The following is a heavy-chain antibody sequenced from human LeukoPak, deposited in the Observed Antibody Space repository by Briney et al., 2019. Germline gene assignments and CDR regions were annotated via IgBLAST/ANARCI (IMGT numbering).Heavy chain of an antibody. D-gene: IGHD5-18*01. CDR2: MNPNSGNT. CDR1: GYTFTSYD. J-gene: IGHJ5*02. CDR3: ARGGGDTAMAVNWFDP. V-gene: IGHV1-8*01. Sequence: ASVKVSCKASGYTFTSYDINWVRQATGQGLEWMGWMNPNSGNTGYAQKFQGRVTITRNTSISTAYMELSSLRSEDTAVYYCARGGGDTAMAVNWFDPWGQGTLVTVSS.